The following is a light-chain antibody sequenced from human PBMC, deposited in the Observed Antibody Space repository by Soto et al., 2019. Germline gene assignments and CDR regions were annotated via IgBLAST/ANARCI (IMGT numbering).Light chain of an antibody. Sequence: DIQMTQSPSSVSASVGDRVTITCRASQAISTWLAWYQQKPGKAPKLLIYAASNLQTGVPSRFSSSGSGTDFTLTSSSLQPEDFATYYGQQANSFPRTFGQGTKVEIK. J-gene: IGKJ1*01. CDR1: QAISTW. V-gene: IGKV1D-12*01. CDR2: AAS. CDR3: QQANSFPRT.